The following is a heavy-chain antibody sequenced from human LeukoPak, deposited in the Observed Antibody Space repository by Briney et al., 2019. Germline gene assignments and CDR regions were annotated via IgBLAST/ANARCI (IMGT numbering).Heavy chain of an antibody. V-gene: IGHV3-74*01. Sequence: GGSLRLSCAASGFTFSSYWMHWVRQAPGKGLVWVSRINSDGSSTSYADSVKGRFTISRDNAKNTLHLQMNSLRAEDTAVYYCAREGYSGYDGFDYWGQGTLVTVSS. CDR1: GFTFSSYW. CDR2: INSDGSST. D-gene: IGHD5-12*01. J-gene: IGHJ4*02. CDR3: AREGYSGYDGFDY.